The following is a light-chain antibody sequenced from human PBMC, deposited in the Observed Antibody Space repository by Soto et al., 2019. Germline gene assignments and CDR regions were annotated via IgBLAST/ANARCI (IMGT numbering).Light chain of an antibody. CDR1: QSIDKW. V-gene: IGKV1-5*03. CDR2: KAS. J-gene: IGKJ1*01. Sequence: DIQMTQSPSTLSASVGDRVTITCRARQSIDKWWAWYQQKPGKAPKLLIYKASLLQSGVPSRFSGSGSGTEFALTVSSLQPDDVGSYFWQQYNRFSWTFGQGTKVEIK. CDR3: QQYNRFSWT.